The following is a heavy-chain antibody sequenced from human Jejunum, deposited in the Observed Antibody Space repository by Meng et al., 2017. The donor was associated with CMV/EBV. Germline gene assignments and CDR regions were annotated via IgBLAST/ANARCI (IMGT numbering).Heavy chain of an antibody. CDR2: IYSSGSA. J-gene: IGHJ4*01. Sequence: TSYTVYISSGVSSLSWTIKPPGKCLVWFGYIYSSGSAYYNPSLKSRDTMSVDTSNNQFSLRLSSVSAADPAVYYCAREARYSYAIDYWGHGTLVTVSS. CDR3: AREARYSYAIDY. CDR1: TVYISSGVSS. V-gene: IGHV4-30-4*01. D-gene: IGHD3-10*01.